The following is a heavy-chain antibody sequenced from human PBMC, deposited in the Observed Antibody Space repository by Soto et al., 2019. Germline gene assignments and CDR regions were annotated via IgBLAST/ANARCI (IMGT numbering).Heavy chain of an antibody. CDR3: AKAGYYYGSGSYYKP. CDR2: ISGSGGGT. Sequence: PGWALRLSFAASGFTFSSYAMSWVRQAPGKGLEWVSAISGSGGGTYYADSVKGRFTISRDNSKNTLYLQMNSLRAEDTAVYYCAKAGYYYGSGSYYKPLGQGTLVTVS. J-gene: IGHJ5*02. V-gene: IGHV3-23*01. D-gene: IGHD3-10*01. CDR1: GFTFSSYA.